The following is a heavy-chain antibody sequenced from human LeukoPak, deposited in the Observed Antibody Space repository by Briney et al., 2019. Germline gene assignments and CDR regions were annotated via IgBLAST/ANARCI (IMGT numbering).Heavy chain of an antibody. CDR1: GYTFTSYY. CDR2: ISYDGRKT. Sequence: SCKASGYTFTSYYMHWVRQAPAKGLEWVAVISYDGRKTYYADSVKGRFTVSRDNSKKILSLQMNSLRPEDSSVYYCARSPNHNWLDPWGQGTLVTVSS. J-gene: IGHJ5*02. V-gene: IGHV3-30*04. CDR3: ARSPNHNWLDP.